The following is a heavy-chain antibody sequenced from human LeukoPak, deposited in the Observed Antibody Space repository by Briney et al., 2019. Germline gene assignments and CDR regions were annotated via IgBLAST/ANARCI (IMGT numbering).Heavy chain of an antibody. D-gene: IGHD3-22*01. CDR2: INPNSGGT. V-gene: IGHV1-2*02. Sequence: ASLKVSCKASGYTFTGYYMHWVRQAPGQGLEWMGWINPNSGGTNYAQKFQGRVTMTRDTSISTAYMELNRLRSDDTAVYYCARDQFYDSSRENCFDPWGQGTLVTVSS. CDR1: GYTFTGYY. CDR3: ARDQFYDSSRENCFDP. J-gene: IGHJ5*02.